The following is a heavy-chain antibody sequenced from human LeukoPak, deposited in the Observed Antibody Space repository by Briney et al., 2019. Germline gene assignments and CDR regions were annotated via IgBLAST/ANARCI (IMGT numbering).Heavy chain of an antibody. Sequence: ASVKVSRKASGYTFTGYYMHWVRQAPGQGLEWMGRIDPNSGGTNYVQKFQGRVTMTRDTSISTAYMELSRLRSDDTAVYYCARVGSSCWYSFDYWGQGTLVTVSS. CDR1: GYTFTGYY. V-gene: IGHV1-2*06. CDR3: ARVGSSCWYSFDY. D-gene: IGHD6-13*01. J-gene: IGHJ4*02. CDR2: IDPNSGGT.